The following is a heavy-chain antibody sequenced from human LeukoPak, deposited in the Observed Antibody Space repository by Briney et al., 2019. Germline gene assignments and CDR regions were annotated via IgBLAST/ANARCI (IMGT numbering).Heavy chain of an antibody. CDR2: IYYSGST. D-gene: IGHD6-19*01. CDR1: GFTFSSYA. CDR3: ARVGDSSGWPSFFDY. J-gene: IGHJ4*02. Sequence: GSLRLSCAASGFTFSSYAMSWVRQAPGKGLEWIGYIYYSGSTNYNPSLKSRVTISVDTSKNQFSLKLSSVTAADTAVYYCARVGDSSGWPSFFDYWGQGTLVTVSS. V-gene: IGHV4-59*01.